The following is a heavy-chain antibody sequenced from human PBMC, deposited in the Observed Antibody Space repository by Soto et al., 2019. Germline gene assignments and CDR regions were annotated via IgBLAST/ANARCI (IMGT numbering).Heavy chain of an antibody. V-gene: IGHV3-23*01. CDR2: ISGGGGST. J-gene: IGHJ2*01. D-gene: IGHD6-19*01. CDR1: GFTFSSYA. CDR3: AKGAGMAVTPGPYWHFDL. Sequence: PGGSLRLSCAASGFTFSSYAMSWVRQAPGKGLEWVSSISGGGGSTYYADSVKGRFAISRDNSKNTLYLQVNSLRTEDTALYYCAKGAGMAVTPGPYWHFDLWGRGTLVTVSS.